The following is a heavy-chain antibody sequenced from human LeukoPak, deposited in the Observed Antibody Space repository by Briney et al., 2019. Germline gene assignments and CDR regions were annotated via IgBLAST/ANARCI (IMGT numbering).Heavy chain of an antibody. CDR3: ARYGQGPNWCMVGGVRKYLDRYYFDY. V-gene: IGHV4-34*01. CDR2: INHSGST. D-gene: IGHD3-10*01. CDR1: GGSFSGYY. J-gene: IGHJ4*02. Sequence: PSETLSLTSAVYGGSFSGYYWSWIRQPPRKGLEWIGEINHSGSTNYNPSLKSRVTISVDTSKNQFSLKLSSVTPADTAVYYCARYGQGPNWCMVGGVRKYLDRYYFDYWGQGTLVTVSS.